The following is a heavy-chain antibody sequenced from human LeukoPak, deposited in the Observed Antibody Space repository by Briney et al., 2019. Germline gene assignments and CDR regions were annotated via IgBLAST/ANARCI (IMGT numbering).Heavy chain of an antibody. V-gene: IGHV3-13*01. CDR1: GFTFSSYD. D-gene: IGHD3-22*01. Sequence: PGGSLRLSCAASGFTFSSYDMHWVRQATGKGLEWVSAIGTAGDTYYPGSVKGRFTISRENAKNSLYLQMNSLRAGDTAVYYCARGRYYDSSGYNPHFDYWGQGTLVTVSS. CDR3: ARGRYYDSSGYNPHFDY. J-gene: IGHJ4*02. CDR2: IGTAGDT.